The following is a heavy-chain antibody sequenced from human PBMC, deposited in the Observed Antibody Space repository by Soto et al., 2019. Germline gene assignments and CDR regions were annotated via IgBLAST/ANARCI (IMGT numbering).Heavy chain of an antibody. CDR2: FIPIFGTA. Sequence: SVKVSCKASGGTFSSYAISWVRQAPGQGLEWMGGFIPIFGTANYAQKFQGRVTITADESTSTAYMELSSLRSEDTAVYYCARDWGGYPYYYYGMDVWGQGTTVTVS. J-gene: IGHJ6*02. D-gene: IGHD5-12*01. CDR3: ARDWGGYPYYYYGMDV. V-gene: IGHV1-69*13. CDR1: GGTFSSYA.